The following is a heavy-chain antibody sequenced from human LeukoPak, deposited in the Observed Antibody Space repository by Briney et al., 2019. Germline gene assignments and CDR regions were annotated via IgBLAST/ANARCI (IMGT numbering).Heavy chain of an antibody. CDR2: INRSGST. CDR1: GGSFSGYY. J-gene: IGHJ4*02. CDR3: ARGGVVVPAAILFDY. Sequence: PSETLSLTCAVYGGSFSGYYWSWIRQPPGKGLEWIGEINRSGSTNYNPSLKSRVTISVDTSKNQFSLKLSSVTAADTAVYYCARGGVVVPAAILFDYWGQGTLVTVSS. D-gene: IGHD2-2*01. V-gene: IGHV4-34*01.